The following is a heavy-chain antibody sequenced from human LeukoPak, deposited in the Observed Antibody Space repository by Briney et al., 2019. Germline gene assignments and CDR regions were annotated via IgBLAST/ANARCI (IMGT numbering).Heavy chain of an antibody. V-gene: IGHV4-4*07. D-gene: IGHD3-10*01. J-gene: IGHJ5*02. CDR1: GGSISRYY. Sequence: SSETLSVTPTESGGSISRYYWSCIRPRAGEGRGWSGRLYTGGGTHYNPSLNSRVTMSVDTSKNQFSLKLSSATAADTAGYYCARGGDAWFDPWGQGTLVTVSS. CDR3: ARGGDAWFDP. CDR2: LYTGGGT.